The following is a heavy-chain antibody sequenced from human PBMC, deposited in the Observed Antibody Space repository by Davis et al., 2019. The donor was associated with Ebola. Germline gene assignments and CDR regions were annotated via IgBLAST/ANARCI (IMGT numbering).Heavy chain of an antibody. CDR3: AIGGTTGGFDY. J-gene: IGHJ4*02. V-gene: IGHV1-24*01. CDR2: FDPEYGEA. CDR1: DYTLAEIS. Sequence: ASVKVSCKVSDYTLAEISIHWVRQPPGKGLEWMGGFDPEYGEAIYAQKFQGRVTMTEDTSTDTAYMELRGLRSEDMAMYYCAIGGTTGGFDYWGQGALVTVSS. D-gene: IGHD1-14*01.